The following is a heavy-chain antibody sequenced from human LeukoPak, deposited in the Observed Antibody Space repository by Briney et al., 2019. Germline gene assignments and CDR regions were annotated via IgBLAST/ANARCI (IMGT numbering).Heavy chain of an antibody. CDR2: ISSNGGST. D-gene: IGHD3-10*01. J-gene: IGHJ6*02. Sequence: GGSLRLSCSASGFTFSSYAMHWVRQAPGKGLEYVSAISSNGGSTYYADSVKGRFTISRDNSKNTLYLQMSSLRAEDTAVYYCVKDGYGSGSYYNVLYYYGMDVWGQGTTVTVSS. V-gene: IGHV3-64D*06. CDR1: GFTFSSYA. CDR3: VKDGYGSGSYYNVLYYYGMDV.